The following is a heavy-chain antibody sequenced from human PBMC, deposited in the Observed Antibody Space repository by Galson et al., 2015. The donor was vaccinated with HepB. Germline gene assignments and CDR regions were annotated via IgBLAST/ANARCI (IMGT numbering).Heavy chain of an antibody. Sequence: SLRLSCAASGFTFSNYAMRWVRQSPGKGLEWVTVVTGDGTLIDYADSVKGRFTISRDNSKNTLYLQMNSLRAEDTAIYYCTKDQIACSGSCYCGGFDFWGQDTLVTVSS. CDR1: GFTFSNYA. J-gene: IGHJ4*02. V-gene: IGHV3-23*01. CDR2: VTGDGTLI. CDR3: TKDQIACSGSCYCGGFDF. D-gene: IGHD2-15*01.